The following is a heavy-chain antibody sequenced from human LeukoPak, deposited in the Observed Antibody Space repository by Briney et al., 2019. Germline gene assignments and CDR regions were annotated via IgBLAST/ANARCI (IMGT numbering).Heavy chain of an antibody. CDR2: ISSSGSTI. CDR3: AELGITMIGGV. CDR1: GFTFSSYA. V-gene: IGHV3-48*03. Sequence: GGSLRLSCVASGFTFSSYAMNWVSQAPGKGLEWVSYISSSGSTIYYADSVKGRFTISRDNAKNSLYLQMNSLRAEDTAVYYCAELGITMIGGVWGKGTTVTISS. J-gene: IGHJ6*04. D-gene: IGHD3-10*02.